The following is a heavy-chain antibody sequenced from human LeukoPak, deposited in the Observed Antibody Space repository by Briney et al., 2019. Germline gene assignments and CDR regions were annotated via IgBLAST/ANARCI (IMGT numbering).Heavy chain of an antibody. D-gene: IGHD2-15*01. J-gene: IGHJ6*03. Sequence: SVKVSCKFSGGPFTSNAFSWARQAPGQGLEWMGGIIPVFPISNYAEKFRGRVTITADESTSTAYMELSSLRSEDTAVYYCARGVVPGDYYYYYMDVWGKGTTVTISS. V-gene: IGHV1-69*13. CDR1: GGPFTSNA. CDR3: ARGVVPGDYYYYYMDV. CDR2: IIPVFPIS.